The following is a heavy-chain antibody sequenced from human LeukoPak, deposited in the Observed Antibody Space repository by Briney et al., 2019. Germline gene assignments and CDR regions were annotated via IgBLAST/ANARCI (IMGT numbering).Heavy chain of an antibody. V-gene: IGHV3-23*01. CDR1: GFTFSSYV. CDR2: ISDSGYST. Sequence: GGSLRLSCAASGFTFSSYVMSWVRQAPGKGLEWVSGISDSGYSTYYADSVKGRFTISRDNSKNTLYLQMNSLRAEDTAVYYCARDPRYCTGGSCLHWGQGTLVTVSS. CDR3: ARDPRYCTGGSCLH. D-gene: IGHD2-15*01. J-gene: IGHJ4*02.